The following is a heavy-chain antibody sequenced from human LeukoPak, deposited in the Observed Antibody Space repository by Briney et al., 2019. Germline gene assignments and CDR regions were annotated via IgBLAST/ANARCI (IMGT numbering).Heavy chain of an antibody. CDR1: GFTFGTYW. D-gene: IGHD1-7*01. CDR3: ARGGTGTTSDY. J-gene: IGHJ4*02. V-gene: IGHV3-7*01. CDR2: IKQDGSEK. Sequence: GGSLRLSCAASGFTFGTYWMSWVRQAPGKGLEWVANIKQDGSEKYYVDSLKGRFTISRDNAKNSLYLQMNSLRAEDTAVYYCARGGTGTTSDYWGQGTLVTVSS.